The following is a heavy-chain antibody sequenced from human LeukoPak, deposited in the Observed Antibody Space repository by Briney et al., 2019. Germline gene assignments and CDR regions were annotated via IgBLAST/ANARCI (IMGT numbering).Heavy chain of an antibody. V-gene: IGHV3-7*03. CDR3: ATDVLLWFGATI. CDR2: IKQDGSEK. J-gene: IGHJ4*02. Sequence: GGSLRLSYAASGFTFSSYWMSWVRQAPGKGLEWVANIKQDGSEKYYVDSVKGRFTTSRDNAKNSLYLQMNSLRAEDTAVYYCATDVLLWFGATIWGQGTLVTVSS. D-gene: IGHD3-10*01. CDR1: GFTFSSYW.